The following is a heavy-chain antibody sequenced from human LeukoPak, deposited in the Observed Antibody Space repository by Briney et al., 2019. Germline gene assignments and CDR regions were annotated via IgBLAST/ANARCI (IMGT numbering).Heavy chain of an antibody. V-gene: IGHV4-39*07. J-gene: IGHJ6*02. D-gene: IGHD1-1*01. CDR2: IYFGGST. Sequence: PSETLSLTCTISGGSISSDYWGWIRQPPGKGLEWIGNIYFGGSTYYNPSLKSRVTISIDTSKKHFSLKLSSVTAADTAVYYCARTKLERRRYYGMDVWGQGTTVTVSS. CDR3: ARTKLERRRYYGMDV. CDR1: GGSISSDY.